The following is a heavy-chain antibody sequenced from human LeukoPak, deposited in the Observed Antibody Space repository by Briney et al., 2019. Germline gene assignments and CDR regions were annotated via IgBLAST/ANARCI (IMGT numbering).Heavy chain of an antibody. J-gene: IGHJ4*02. CDR3: ARACSGGSCYISD. CDR1: GYTFTSYY. CDR2: INPSGGST. V-gene: IGHV1-46*01. Sequence: ASVKVSCKASGYTFTSYYMHWVRQAPGQGLEWMGIINPSGGSTSYAQKFQGRVTITADKSTSTAYMELSSLRSEDTAVYYCARACSGGSCYISDWGQGTLVTVSS. D-gene: IGHD2-15*01.